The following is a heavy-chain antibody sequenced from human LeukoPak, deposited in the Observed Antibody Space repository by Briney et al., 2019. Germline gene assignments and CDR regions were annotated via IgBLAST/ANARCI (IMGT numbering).Heavy chain of an antibody. CDR2: ISPIFGTA. Sequence: GSSVKVSCKASGGTFSSYAISWVRQAPGQGLEWMGGISPIFGTANYAQKFQGRVTITADESTSTAYMELSSLRSEDTAVYYCARALEAGIAARPGWFDPWGQGTLVTVSS. CDR3: ARALEAGIAARPGWFDP. J-gene: IGHJ5*02. D-gene: IGHD6-6*01. CDR1: GGTFSSYA. V-gene: IGHV1-69*01.